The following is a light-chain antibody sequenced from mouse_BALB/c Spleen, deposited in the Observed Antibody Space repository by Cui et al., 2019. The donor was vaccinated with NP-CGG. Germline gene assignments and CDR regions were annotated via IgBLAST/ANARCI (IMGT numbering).Light chain of an antibody. CDR2: GTN. CDR3: ALWYSNHWV. CDR1: TGAVTTSNY. J-gene: IGLJ1*01. Sequence: VVSQETALPTSPGETVTLTCPSNTGAVTTSNYANWVQEKPDPLFTGLIGGTNNRAPGVPARFSGSLIGDKAALTITGAQTEDEAIYFCALWYSNHWVFGGGTKLTVL. V-gene: IGLV1*01.